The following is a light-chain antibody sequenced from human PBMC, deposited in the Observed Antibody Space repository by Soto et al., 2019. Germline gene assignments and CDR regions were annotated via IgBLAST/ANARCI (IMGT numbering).Light chain of an antibody. V-gene: IGLV3-1*01. J-gene: IGLJ2*01. CDR3: QAWDSTTAVV. CDR1: KLAMKY. CDR2: QDN. Sequence: SYELTQPPSVSVSPGQTASLTCSGDKLAMKYVCWYQQRPGQSPVLVIYQDNKRPSGIPERFSGSNSGNTATLTISGTQAMDEADYYCQAWDSTTAVVFGGGTKVTVL.